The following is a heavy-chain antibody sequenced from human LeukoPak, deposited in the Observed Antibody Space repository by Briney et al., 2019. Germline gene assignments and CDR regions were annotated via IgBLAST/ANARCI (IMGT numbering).Heavy chain of an antibody. D-gene: IGHD3-10*01. CDR3: ARCRPMVRGVRYYYMDV. J-gene: IGHJ6*03. V-gene: IGHV4-39*07. CDR1: GGSISSSSYY. CDR2: IYYSGST. Sequence: SETLSLTCAVSGGSISSSSYYWGWIRQPPGKGLEWIGSIYYSGSTYYNPSLKSRVTISVDTSKNQFSLKLSSVTAADTAVYYCARCRPMVRGVRYYYMDVWGKGTTVTISS.